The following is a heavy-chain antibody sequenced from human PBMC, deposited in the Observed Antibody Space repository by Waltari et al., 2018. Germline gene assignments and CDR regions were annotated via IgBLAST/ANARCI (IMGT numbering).Heavy chain of an antibody. CDR2: ISSSSSYI. J-gene: IGHJ5*02. D-gene: IGHD3-3*01. CDR1: GFTFSSYS. Sequence: EVQLVESGGGLVKPGGSLRLSCAASGFTFSSYSMNWVRQAPGKGLEWVSSISSSSSYIYYADSVKGRFTISRDNAKNSLYLQMNSLRAEDTAVYYCARDSYPDGFRSGYYGSYNWFDPWGQGTLVTISS. V-gene: IGHV3-21*01. CDR3: ARDSYPDGFRSGYYGSYNWFDP.